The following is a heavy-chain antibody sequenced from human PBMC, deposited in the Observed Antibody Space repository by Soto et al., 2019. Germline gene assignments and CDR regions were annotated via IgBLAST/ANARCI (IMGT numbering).Heavy chain of an antibody. J-gene: IGHJ4*02. CDR1: GFTFSSYA. V-gene: IGHV3-23*01. Sequence: EVQLLKSGGGLVQPGGSLRLSCAASGFTFSSYAMRWVRQAPGKGLEWVSAISGSGGSTYYADSVKGRFTISRDNSKNTLYLQMNGLRAEDTAVYYCARRGSGSYYDYWGQGTLVTVSS. CDR3: ARRGSGSYYDY. D-gene: IGHD1-26*01. CDR2: ISGSGGST.